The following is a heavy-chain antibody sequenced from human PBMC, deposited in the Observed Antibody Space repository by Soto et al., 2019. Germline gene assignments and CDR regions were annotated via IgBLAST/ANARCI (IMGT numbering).Heavy chain of an antibody. J-gene: IGHJ3*02. Sequence: SVKVSCKAPGYTFTSYGITWVRQAPGQGLEWMGWISAYNGNTNYAQKLQGRVTMTTDTSTSTAYMELRSLRSDDTAVYYCARDGPMDRAFDIWGQGTMVTVSS. CDR3: ARDGPMDRAFDI. D-gene: IGHD3-10*01. CDR2: ISAYNGNT. V-gene: IGHV1-18*01. CDR1: GYTFTSYG.